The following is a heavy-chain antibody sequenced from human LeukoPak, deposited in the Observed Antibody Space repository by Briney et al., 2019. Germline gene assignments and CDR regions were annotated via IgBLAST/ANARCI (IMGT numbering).Heavy chain of an antibody. CDR1: GFTFNSYT. D-gene: IGHD6-13*01. Sequence: RGSLRLSCAASGFTFNSYTMNSVRQAPGKGLGWVSSISSSSSYIYYADSVKGRFTIFRDNAKNSLYLQMNSLRAEDTAVYYCASLSRWSVDYWGQGTLVTVSS. CDR3: ASLSRWSVDY. J-gene: IGHJ4*02. CDR2: ISSSSSYI. V-gene: IGHV3-21*01.